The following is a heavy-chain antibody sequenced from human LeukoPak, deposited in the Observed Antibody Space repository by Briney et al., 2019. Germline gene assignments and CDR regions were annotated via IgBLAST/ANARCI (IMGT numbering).Heavy chain of an antibody. Sequence: PGGSLRLSCAASGFTFSSYAMHWVRQAPGKGLEWVALISYDGSNKYYADSVKARFIISRDNSKNTMYLQMNSLRVEDTALYYCARDGGWYKRGLDHYYYYMDVWGKGTTVTISS. CDR3: ARDGGWYKRGLDHYYYYMDV. J-gene: IGHJ6*03. V-gene: IGHV3-30*04. CDR2: ISYDGSNK. D-gene: IGHD6-19*01. CDR1: GFTFSSYA.